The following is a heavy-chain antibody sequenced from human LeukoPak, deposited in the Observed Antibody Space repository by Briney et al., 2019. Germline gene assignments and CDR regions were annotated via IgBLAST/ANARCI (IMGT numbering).Heavy chain of an antibody. CDR1: GYTFTSYG. CDR2: INVYNGNI. V-gene: IGHV1-18*01. D-gene: IGHD6-19*01. CDR3: ARLAVAGTYYFDY. J-gene: IGHJ4*02. Sequence: ASVKVSCKASGYTFTSYGISWVRQAPGQGLEWMGWINVYNGNINYAQKLQGRVTMTTDTSTSTAYMELRSLRSDDTAVYYCARLAVAGTYYFDYWGQGTLVTVSS.